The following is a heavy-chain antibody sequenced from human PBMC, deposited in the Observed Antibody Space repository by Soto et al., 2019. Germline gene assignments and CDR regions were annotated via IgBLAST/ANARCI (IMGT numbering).Heavy chain of an antibody. Sequence: QPGGSLRLSCAASGFTFSSYGMHWVRQAPGKGLEWVAVISYDGSNKYYADSVKGRVTISRDNSKNTQYLQMNSLRAEDTAVYYCAKVGPHTAMVKSWVDYWGQGTLVTVSS. V-gene: IGHV3-30*18. CDR2: ISYDGSNK. J-gene: IGHJ4*02. CDR1: GFTFSSYG. CDR3: AKVGPHTAMVKSWVDY. D-gene: IGHD5-18*01.